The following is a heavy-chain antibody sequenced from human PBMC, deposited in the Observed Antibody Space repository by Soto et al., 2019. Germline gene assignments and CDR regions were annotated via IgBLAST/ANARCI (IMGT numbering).Heavy chain of an antibody. D-gene: IGHD1-26*01. CDR1: GGTFSSYA. CDR3: ASVRVGATTPSSYYYYGMDV. V-gene: IGHV1-69*06. Sequence: SVKVSCKASGGTFSSYAISWVRQAPGQGLEWMGGIIPIFGTANYAQKFQGRVTITADKSTSTAYMELSSLRSEDTAVYYCASVRVGATTPSSYYYYGMDVWGQGTTVTVSS. J-gene: IGHJ6*02. CDR2: IIPIFGTA.